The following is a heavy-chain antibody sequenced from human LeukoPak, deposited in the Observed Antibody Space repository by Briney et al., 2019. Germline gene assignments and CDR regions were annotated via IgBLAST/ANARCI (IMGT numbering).Heavy chain of an antibody. J-gene: IGHJ4*02. Sequence: GGSLRLSCAASGFTFSSYAMSWVRQAPGKGLEWVSFISSSSGSIYYADSVKGRITISRDNAKNSLYLQMNSLRAEDTAVYYCARSIVPDGTSPFDYWGQGTLVTVSS. D-gene: IGHD6-13*01. CDR1: GFTFSSYA. CDR2: ISSSSGSI. V-gene: IGHV3-48*04. CDR3: ARSIVPDGTSPFDY.